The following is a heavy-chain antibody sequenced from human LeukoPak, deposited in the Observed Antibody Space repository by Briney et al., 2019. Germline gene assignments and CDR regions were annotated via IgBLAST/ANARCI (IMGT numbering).Heavy chain of an antibody. D-gene: IGHD2-2*01. V-gene: IGHV3-30*03. CDR3: ARNLPAADY. Sequence: GRSLRLSCAASGFTFSSYGMHWVRQAPGKGLEWVAVISYDGSNKYYADSVKGRFTISRDNSKNTLYLQMNSLRAEDTAVYYRARNLPAADYWGQGTLVTVSS. CDR2: ISYDGSNK. CDR1: GFTFSSYG. J-gene: IGHJ4*02.